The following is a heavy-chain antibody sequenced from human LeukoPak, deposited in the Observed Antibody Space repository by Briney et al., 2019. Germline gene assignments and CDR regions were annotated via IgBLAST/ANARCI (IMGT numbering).Heavy chain of an antibody. CDR2: MSSDGNAM. Sequence: GRSLRLSCAASGFTFTAYLIHWVRQAPGKGLEWVAVMSSDGNAMFYADSVKGRFTISRVNSKNTLYLQMNSLRAEDTAVYYCVRESEYYFDHSASFDYWGQGTLVTVSS. V-gene: IGHV3-30-3*01. CDR1: GFTFTAYL. J-gene: IGHJ4*02. CDR3: VRESEYYFDHSASFDY. D-gene: IGHD3-22*01.